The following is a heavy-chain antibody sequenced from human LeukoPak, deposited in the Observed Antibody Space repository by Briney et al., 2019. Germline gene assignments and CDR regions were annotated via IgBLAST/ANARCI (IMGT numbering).Heavy chain of an antibody. Sequence: ASVKVSCKASGYTFTGYYMHWVRQAPGQGLEWMGWINPNSGGTNYAQKFQGRVTMTWDTSIRTAYMELSRLRSDDTAVYYCARDHDLTGTYGYLKYWGQGTLVSVSS. CDR1: GYTFTGYY. V-gene: IGHV1-2*02. J-gene: IGHJ1*01. D-gene: IGHD7-27*01. CDR2: INPNSGGT. CDR3: ARDHDLTGTYGYLKY.